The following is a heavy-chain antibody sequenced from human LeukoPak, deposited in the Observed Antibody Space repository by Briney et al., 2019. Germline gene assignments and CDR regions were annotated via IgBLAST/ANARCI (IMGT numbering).Heavy chain of an antibody. D-gene: IGHD7-27*01. Sequence: GGSLRLSCAASGFTFNSFFLNWVRLTPGRELERVACISQDGSETFYMDSVRGRFTISRDNTKNSLYLQMDSLRAEDTAVYFCVRDLGHSRHFFEYWGQGALVTVSS. V-gene: IGHV3-7*01. J-gene: IGHJ4*02. CDR1: GFTFNSFF. CDR3: VRDLGHSRHFFEY. CDR2: ISQDGSET.